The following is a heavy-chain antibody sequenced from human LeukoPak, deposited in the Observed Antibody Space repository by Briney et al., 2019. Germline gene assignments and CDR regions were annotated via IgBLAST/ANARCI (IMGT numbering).Heavy chain of an antibody. CDR1: GFTFHNYP. J-gene: IGHJ5*01. CDR2: ISGSGDTT. D-gene: IGHD2/OR15-2a*01. Sequence: GGSLRLSCAASGFTFHNYPMHWVRQGPGKGLEWVSLISGSGDTTYYADSVEGRFTISRDNSKNSLFLQMNNLRTEDSAFYYCVKDGGNIYNWFDSWGQGSLVTVSS. CDR3: VKDGGNIYNWFDS. V-gene: IGHV3-43*02.